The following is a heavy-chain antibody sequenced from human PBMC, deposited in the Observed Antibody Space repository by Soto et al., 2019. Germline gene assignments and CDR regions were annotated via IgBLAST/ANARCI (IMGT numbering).Heavy chain of an antibody. V-gene: IGHV4-31*03. CDR3: ARDSSVYGSGGGHAFDI. D-gene: IGHD3-10*01. J-gene: IGHJ3*02. CDR2: IYYSGST. Sequence: SETLSLTCTVSGGSISSGGYYWSWIRQHPGKGLEWIGYIYYSGSTYYNPSLKSRVTISVDTSKNQFSLKLSSVTAADTAVYYCARDSSVYGSGGGHAFDIWGQGTMVTVSS. CDR1: GGSISSGGYY.